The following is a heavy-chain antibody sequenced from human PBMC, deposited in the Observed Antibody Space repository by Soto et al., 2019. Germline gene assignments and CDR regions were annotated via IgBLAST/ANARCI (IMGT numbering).Heavy chain of an antibody. J-gene: IGHJ3*02. CDR2: ISSRRSYI. D-gene: IGHD2-2*01. V-gene: IGHV3-21*01. CDR1: GFTLSSYS. Sequence: GFLRLSCSASGFTLSSYSMNWARQAPGKGLEWISSISSRRSYIYYADSVKGRFTISRDNAKNSLYLQMNSLSAEDTAVYYCARVLGCSSTSCYHDAFDIWGQGT. CDR3: ARVLGCSSTSCYHDAFDI.